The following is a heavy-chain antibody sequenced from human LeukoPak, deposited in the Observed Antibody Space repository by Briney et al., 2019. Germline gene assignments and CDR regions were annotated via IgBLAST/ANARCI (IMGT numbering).Heavy chain of an antibody. CDR2: IYYSGST. CDR3: ARHESPVYNWNAYYFDY. J-gene: IGHJ4*02. CDR1: GGSISSYY. D-gene: IGHD1-20*01. Sequence: KTSETLSLTCTVSGGSISSYYWSWIRQPPGKGLEWIGYIYYSGSTNYNPSLKSRVTISVDTSKNQFSLKLSSVTAADTAVYYCARHESPVYNWNAYYFDYWGQGTLVTVSS. V-gene: IGHV4-59*08.